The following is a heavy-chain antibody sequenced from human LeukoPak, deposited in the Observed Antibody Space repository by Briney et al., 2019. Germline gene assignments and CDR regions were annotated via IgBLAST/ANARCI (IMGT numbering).Heavy chain of an antibody. CDR1: GGTFSSYA. CDR2: IIPIFGTA. Sequence: ASVKVSCKASGGTFSSYAISWVRQAPGQGLEWMGGIIPIFGTANYAQKFQGRVTITADESTSTAYMELSSLRSEDTAVYYCASGGDCSSTSCYTNYYYYYGMDVWGQGTTVTVSS. D-gene: IGHD2-2*02. V-gene: IGHV1-69*13. J-gene: IGHJ6*02. CDR3: ASGGDCSSTSCYTNYYYYYGMDV.